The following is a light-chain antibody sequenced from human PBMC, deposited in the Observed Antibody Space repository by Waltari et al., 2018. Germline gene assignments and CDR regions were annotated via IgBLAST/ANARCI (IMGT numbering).Light chain of an antibody. CDR3: QLWDYTTDHWV. J-gene: IGLJ3*02. CDR2: EDR. CDR1: NIGSKS. Sequence: SFVLTQTPSVSVAPGNTARITCGGDNIGSKSVHWYQQKPGQAPVLVVHEDRNRCPGVPGRIAGSNSGNTATLTISSVDVGDEADYYCQLWDYTTDHWVFGGGTKLTVL. V-gene: IGLV3-21*03.